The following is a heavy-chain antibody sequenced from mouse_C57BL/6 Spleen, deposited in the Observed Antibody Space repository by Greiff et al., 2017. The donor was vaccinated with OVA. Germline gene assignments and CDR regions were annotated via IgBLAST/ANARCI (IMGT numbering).Heavy chain of an antibody. Sequence: DVQLQQSGPELVKPGASVKISCKASGYTFTDYYMNWVKQSHGKSLEWIGDINPNNGGTSYNQKFKGKATLTVDKSSSTAYMELRSLTSEDSAVYYCATYYYGSRGFAYWGQGTLVTVSA. CDR3: ATYYYGSRGFAY. D-gene: IGHD1-1*01. CDR2: INPNNGGT. V-gene: IGHV1-26*01. J-gene: IGHJ3*01. CDR1: GYTFTDYY.